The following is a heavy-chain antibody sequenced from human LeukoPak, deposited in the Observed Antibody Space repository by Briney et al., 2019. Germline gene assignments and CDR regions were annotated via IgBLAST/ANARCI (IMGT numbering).Heavy chain of an antibody. J-gene: IGHJ6*02. Sequence: ASVKVSCKTSGGTFSSSAITWVRQAPGQGLEWMGRIIPVLNITTYAQKFQGSVTITADTSTSTVYMELSSLRSEETAVYYCARNQGLTAPPPYGLDVWGQGTTVIVSS. CDR3: ARNQGLTAPPPYGLDV. D-gene: IGHD5-18*01. CDR1: GGTFSSSA. V-gene: IGHV1-69*04. CDR2: IIPVLNIT.